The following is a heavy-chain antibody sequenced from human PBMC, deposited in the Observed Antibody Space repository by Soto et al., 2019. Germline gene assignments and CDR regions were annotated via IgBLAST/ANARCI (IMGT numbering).Heavy chain of an antibody. V-gene: IGHV4-34*01. D-gene: IGHD5-12*01. CDR2: INHSGST. CDR1: GGSFSGYY. J-gene: IGHJ6*03. Sequence: QVQLQQWGAGLLKPSETLSLTCAVYGGSFSGYYWRWIRQPPGKGLEWIGEINHSGSTNYNPSLKSRVTISVDTSKNQFSLKLSSVTAADTAVYYCARAQRGYSGYGGPYYYYYYMDVWGKGTTVTVSS. CDR3: ARAQRGYSGYGGPYYYYYYMDV.